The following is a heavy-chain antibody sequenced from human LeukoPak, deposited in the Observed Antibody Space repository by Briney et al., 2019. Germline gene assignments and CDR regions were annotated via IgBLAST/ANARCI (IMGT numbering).Heavy chain of an antibody. CDR2: IYTSGST. CDR3: ARDREYSENYYRYFDY. J-gene: IGHJ4*02. V-gene: IGHV4-4*07. Sequence: SETLSLTCTVSGGSISSHYWSWVRQPDGKGLEWIGRIYTSGSTNYNPSLKSRVIMSVDTSKNQFSLKLTSVTAADTAVYYCARDREYSENYYRYFDYWGQGTLVTVSS. CDR1: GGSISSHY. D-gene: IGHD1-26*01.